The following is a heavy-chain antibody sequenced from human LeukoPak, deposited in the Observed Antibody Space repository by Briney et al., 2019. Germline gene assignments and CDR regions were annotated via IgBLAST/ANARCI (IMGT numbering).Heavy chain of an antibody. CDR2: ITGSGGST. V-gene: IGHV3-23*01. J-gene: IGHJ4*02. D-gene: IGHD3-22*01. CDR1: GFTLSSYG. Sequence: GGTLRLSCAASGFTLSSYGMSWVRQAPGKGLEWVSGITGSGGSTYYADSVKGRFTISRDNSKNTLYLQMNSLRAEDTAVYYCATDRGYSSFDYWGQGTLVTVSS. CDR3: ATDRGYSSFDY.